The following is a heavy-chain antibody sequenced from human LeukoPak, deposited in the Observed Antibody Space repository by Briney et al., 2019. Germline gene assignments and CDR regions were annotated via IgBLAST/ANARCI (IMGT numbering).Heavy chain of an antibody. V-gene: IGHV1-8*01. Sequence: GASVKVSCKASGYTFTSYDINWVRQATGQGLERMGWMNPNSGNTGYAQKFQGRVTMTRNTSISTAYMELSSLRSEDTAVYYCARGRGYVLRYFDWKTKYYFDYWGQGTLVTVSS. CDR3: ARGRGYVLRYFDWKTKYYFDY. D-gene: IGHD3-9*01. CDR1: GYTFTSYD. J-gene: IGHJ4*02. CDR2: MNPNSGNT.